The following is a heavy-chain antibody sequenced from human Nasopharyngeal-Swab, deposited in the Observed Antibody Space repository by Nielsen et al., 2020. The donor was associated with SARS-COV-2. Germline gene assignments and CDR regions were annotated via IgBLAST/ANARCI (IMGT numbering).Heavy chain of an antibody. Sequence: RQAPGKGLEWIGEINHSGSTNHNPSLKSRVTISVDTSKNQFSLKLSSVTAADTAVYYCARERGGPRDDSSGYLYYFDYWGQGTLVTVSS. CDR2: INHSGST. J-gene: IGHJ4*02. V-gene: IGHV4-34*01. CDR3: ARERGGPRDDSSGYLYYFDY. D-gene: IGHD3-22*01.